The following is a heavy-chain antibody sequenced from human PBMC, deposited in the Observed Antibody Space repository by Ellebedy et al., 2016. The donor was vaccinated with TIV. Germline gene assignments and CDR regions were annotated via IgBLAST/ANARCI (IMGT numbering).Heavy chain of an antibody. Sequence: GGSLRLXXAASGFTFSSYAMSWVRQAPGKGLEWVSAISGSGGSTYYADSVKGRFTISRDNSKNTLYLQMNSLRAEDTAVYYCAKAVEVGGYDWDPYYYYGMDVWGQGTTVTVSS. CDR1: GFTFSSYA. V-gene: IGHV3-23*01. J-gene: IGHJ6*02. D-gene: IGHD5-12*01. CDR2: ISGSGGST. CDR3: AKAVEVGGYDWDPYYYYGMDV.